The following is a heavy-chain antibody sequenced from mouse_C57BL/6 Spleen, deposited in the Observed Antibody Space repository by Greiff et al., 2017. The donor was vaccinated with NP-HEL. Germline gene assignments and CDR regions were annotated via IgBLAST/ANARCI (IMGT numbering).Heavy chain of an antibody. Sequence: QVQLQQPGTELVKPGASVKLSCKASGYTFTSYWMHWVKQRPGQGLEWIGNINPSNGGTNYNEKFKSKATLTVDKSSSTAYMQLSSLTSEDSAVYYCARAHYYGSSYLYYFDYWGQGTTLTVSS. CDR1: GYTFTSYW. D-gene: IGHD1-1*01. CDR2: INPSNGGT. J-gene: IGHJ2*01. V-gene: IGHV1-53*01. CDR3: ARAHYYGSSYLYYFDY.